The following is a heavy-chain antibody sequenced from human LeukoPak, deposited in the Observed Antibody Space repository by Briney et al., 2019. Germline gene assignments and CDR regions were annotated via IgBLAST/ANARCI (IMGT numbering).Heavy chain of an antibody. Sequence: PSETLSLTCTVSGGSISSSYYWGWIRQPPGKGLEWIGSIYYSGSTYYNPSLKSRVTISVDTSKNQFSLKLSSVTAADTAVYYCATIYCSGGSCYPLWYYHYGMDVWGQGTTVTVSS. CDR3: ATIYCSGGSCYPLWYYHYGMDV. J-gene: IGHJ6*02. CDR1: GGSISSSYY. V-gene: IGHV4-39*01. CDR2: IYYSGST. D-gene: IGHD2-15*01.